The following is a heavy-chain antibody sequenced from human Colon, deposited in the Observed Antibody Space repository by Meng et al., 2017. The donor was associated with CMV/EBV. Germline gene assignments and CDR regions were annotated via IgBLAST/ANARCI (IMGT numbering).Heavy chain of an antibody. V-gene: IGHV4-39*07. Sequence: LTCRVSGGSISMSGSYWEWIRQPPGKGLEWIGSTHYTGSMYCNPSLRSRVTISVDMSKNQFSLKITDVTAADTAVYFCAREVAGGFYWGRGILVTVSS. D-gene: IGHD6-19*01. CDR1: GGSISMSGSY. CDR3: AREVAGGFY. J-gene: IGHJ4*02. CDR2: THYTGSM.